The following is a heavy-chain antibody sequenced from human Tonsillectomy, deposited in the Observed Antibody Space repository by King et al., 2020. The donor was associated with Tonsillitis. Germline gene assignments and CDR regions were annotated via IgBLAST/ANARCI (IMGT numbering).Heavy chain of an antibody. V-gene: IGHV2-70*01. CDR3: ARINNDFWSGYADF. CDR2: LDWDDDK. Sequence: TLKESGPAPVKPTQTLTLTCTFSGFSLSTSGMCVSWIRQPPGKALEWLALLDWDDDKYYSTSLKTRLAISKDTSKNQVVLTMTNMDPEDTATYYCARINNDFWSGYADFWGRGTLVTVSS. J-gene: IGHJ4*02. D-gene: IGHD3-3*01. CDR1: GFSLSTSGMC.